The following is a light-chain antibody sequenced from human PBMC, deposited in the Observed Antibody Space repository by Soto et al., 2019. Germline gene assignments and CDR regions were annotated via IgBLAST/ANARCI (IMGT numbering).Light chain of an antibody. CDR1: SSNIGKNY. CDR3: GTWDSSLSVDV. J-gene: IGLJ3*02. V-gene: IGLV1-51*02. Sequence: QSVLTQPPSVSAAPGQKVTISCSGSSSNIGKNYVSWYQQVPGTAPKLLIYENNKRPSEIPARFSGSKSGTSATLGITGLQSGDEADYYCGTWDSSLSVDVFGGGTKLTVL. CDR2: ENN.